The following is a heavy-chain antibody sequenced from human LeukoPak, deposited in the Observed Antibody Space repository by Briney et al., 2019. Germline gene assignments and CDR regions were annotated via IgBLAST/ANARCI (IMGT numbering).Heavy chain of an antibody. J-gene: IGHJ5*02. CDR2: IIPILGTA. D-gene: IGHD3-3*01. Sequence: SSVKVSCKASGGTFSSYAISWVRQAPGQGLEWMGGIIPILGTANYAQKFQGRVTITADESTSTAYMELSSLRSEDTAVYYCARATMRGFLDRFDPWGQGTLVTVSS. CDR1: GGTFSSYA. V-gene: IGHV1-69*01. CDR3: ARATMRGFLDRFDP.